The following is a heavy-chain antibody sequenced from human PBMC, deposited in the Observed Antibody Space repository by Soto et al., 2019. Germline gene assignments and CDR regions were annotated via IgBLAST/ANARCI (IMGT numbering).Heavy chain of an antibody. CDR1: GFTFSSYA. Sequence: GGSLRLSCAASGFTFSSYAMSWVRQAPGKGLEWVSAISGGGGSTYYADSVEGRFTISRDNSKNTLYLQMNTLRAEDTAVYYCAKDNGDYGLYYYYGLDVWGQGTTVTVSS. D-gene: IGHD4-17*01. V-gene: IGHV3-23*01. CDR3: AKDNGDYGLYYYYGLDV. J-gene: IGHJ6*02. CDR2: ISGGGGST.